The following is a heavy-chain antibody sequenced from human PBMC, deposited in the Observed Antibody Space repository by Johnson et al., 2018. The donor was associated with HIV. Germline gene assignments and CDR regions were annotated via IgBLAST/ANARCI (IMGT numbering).Heavy chain of an antibody. D-gene: IGHD3-3*01. J-gene: IGHJ3*02. CDR2: IYSGGST. CDR1: GFTVRSNY. V-gene: IGHV3-53*01. Sequence: VQLVESGGGLIQPGGSLILSCAASGFTVRSNYMSWVRQAPGRGLEWVSVIYSGGSTYYADSVKGRFTISRDNSKNTLYLQMNSLRAEDTAVYYCARGYTIGAFDIWGQGTMVTVSS. CDR3: ARGYTIGAFDI.